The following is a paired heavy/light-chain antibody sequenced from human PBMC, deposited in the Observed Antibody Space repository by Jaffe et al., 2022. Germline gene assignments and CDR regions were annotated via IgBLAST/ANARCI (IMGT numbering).Heavy chain of an antibody. CDR3: ARAPLGAATVSGYYYYYMDV. Sequence: QVQLVQSGAEVKKPGSSVKVSCKASGGTFSSYAISWVRQAPGQGLEWMGGIIPIFGTANYAQKFQGRVTITADESTSTAYMELSSLRSEDTAVYYCARAPLGAATVSGYYYYYMDVWGKGTTVTVSS. CDR2: IIPIFGTA. J-gene: IGHJ6*03. V-gene: IGHV1-69*01. CDR1: GGTFSSYA. D-gene: IGHD2-15*01.
Light chain of an antibody. CDR3: QSADSSGTPQLV. V-gene: IGLV3-25*03. Sequence: SYELTQPPSVSVSPGQTARITCSGDALPKQYAYWYQQKPGQAPVLVIYKDSERPSGIPERFSGSSSGTTVTLTISGVQAEDEADYYCQSADSSGTPQLVFGGGTKLTVL. CDR2: KDS. CDR1: ALPKQY. J-gene: IGLJ3*02.